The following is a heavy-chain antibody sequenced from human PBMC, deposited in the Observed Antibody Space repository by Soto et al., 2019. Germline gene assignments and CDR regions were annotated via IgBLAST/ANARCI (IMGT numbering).Heavy chain of an antibody. V-gene: IGHV3-30-3*01. CDR1: GFTFSSYA. CDR2: ISYDASNK. J-gene: IGHJ4*02. CDR3: ARGYSSSSEAFAY. D-gene: IGHD6-13*01. Sequence: QVQLVESGGGVVQPGRSLRLSCAASGFTFSSYAMHWVRQAPGKGLEWVAVISYDASNKYYADSVKARFTISRDNSKNTLFLQMNSLRAEDTAVYYCARGYSSSSEAFAYWGQGTLVSVSS.